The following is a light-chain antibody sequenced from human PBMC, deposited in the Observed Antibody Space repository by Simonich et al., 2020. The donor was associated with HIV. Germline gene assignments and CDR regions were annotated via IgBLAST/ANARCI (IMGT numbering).Light chain of an antibody. V-gene: IGKV3-15*01. J-gene: IGKJ4*01. CDR1: QSVSSN. CDR3: QQYNNRPLT. CDR2: DAS. Sequence: IVMTQSPATLSVSPGERATLSCRAIQSVSSNFTWYQQKPCQAPRLLIFDASTRATGVPAKFSGSGSGTEFTLTISSIQSEDFAGYYCQQYNNRPLTFGGGTKVEIK.